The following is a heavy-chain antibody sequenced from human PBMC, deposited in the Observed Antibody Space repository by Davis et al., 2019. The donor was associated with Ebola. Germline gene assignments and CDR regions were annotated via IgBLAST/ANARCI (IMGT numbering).Heavy chain of an antibody. V-gene: IGHV3-48*01. CDR3: AKDTSNIWFDI. CDR1: GFTFSSYS. J-gene: IGHJ3*02. Sequence: PGGSLRLFCAASGFTFSSYSMNWVRQAPGKGLEWVSYINSDASVIHYADSVKGRFTISRDNSKNTLYLQMNGLRVEETAIYYCAKDTSNIWFDIWGQGTNVTVSS. D-gene: IGHD1-26*01. CDR2: INSDASVI.